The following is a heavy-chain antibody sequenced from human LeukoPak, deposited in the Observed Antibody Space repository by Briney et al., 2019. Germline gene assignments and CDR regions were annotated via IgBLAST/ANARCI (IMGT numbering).Heavy chain of an antibody. V-gene: IGHV4-38-2*01. Sequence: SETLSLTCAVSGYSISSGYYWGWIRQPPGKGLEWIGSIYHSGSTYYNPPLKSRVAISVDTSKNQFSLKLSSVTAADTAVYYCARRGDGYNSPPFDYWGQGTLVTVSS. CDR2: IYHSGST. CDR1: GYSISSGYY. D-gene: IGHD5-24*01. CDR3: ARRGDGYNSPPFDY. J-gene: IGHJ4*02.